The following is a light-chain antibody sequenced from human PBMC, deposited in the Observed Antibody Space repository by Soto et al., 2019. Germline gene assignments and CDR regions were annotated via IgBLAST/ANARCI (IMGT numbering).Light chain of an antibody. V-gene: IGLV2-8*01. CDR2: EVS. CDR3: NSYGGNTNVV. J-gene: IGLJ2*01. CDR1: SSDVGGYGF. Sequence: QSALTQPPSASGSPGQSVTISCTGTSSDVGGYGFVSWYQQHPGKAPKILIYEVSKRASGVPDRFSGSKSGNTASLTVSGLQPDDEADYYCNSYGGNTNVVFGGGTKVTVL.